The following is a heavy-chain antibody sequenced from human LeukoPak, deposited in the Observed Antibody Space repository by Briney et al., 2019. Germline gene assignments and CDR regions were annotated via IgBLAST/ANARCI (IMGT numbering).Heavy chain of an antibody. CDR2: MYQGGSS. CDR3: ARDVTSVTTYFDY. CDR1: GVSISSNTW. Sequence: SGTLSLTCAVSGVSISSNTWWSWVRQPPGKGLEWIGEMYQGGSSNYNPSLQSRVSISVDKSKNQFSLKLTSVTAADTAVYYCARDVTSVTTYFDYWGQGTLVTVSS. D-gene: IGHD4-17*01. V-gene: IGHV4-4*02. J-gene: IGHJ4*02.